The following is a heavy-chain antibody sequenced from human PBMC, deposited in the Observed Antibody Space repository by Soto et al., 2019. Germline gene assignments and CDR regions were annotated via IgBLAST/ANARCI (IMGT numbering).Heavy chain of an antibody. CDR2: MNPNSGNT. CDR1: GYTFTSYY. V-gene: IGHV1-8*01. J-gene: IGHJ6*02. CDR3: AREYDFWSGYYRYYYGMDV. D-gene: IGHD3-3*01. Sequence: ASVNVSCKSSGYTFTSYYINWGRQATGQGLECMGWMNPNSGNTGYAQKFQGRVTMTRNTSISTAYMELSSLRSEDTAVYYCAREYDFWSGYYRYYYGMDVWGQGTTVTVSS.